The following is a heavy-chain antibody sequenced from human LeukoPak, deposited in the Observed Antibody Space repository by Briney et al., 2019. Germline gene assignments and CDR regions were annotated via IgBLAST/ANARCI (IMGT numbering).Heavy chain of an antibody. V-gene: IGHV3-15*01. CDR3: TARYCRSTSCYGEYFQR. CDR1: GFTFSNAW. CDR2: IKSKTDGGTT. J-gene: IGHJ1*01. Sequence: PGGSLRLSCAASGFTFSNAWMSWVRQAPGKGLEWVGRIKSKTDGGTTDYAAPVKGRFTISRDDSKNTLYLQMNSLKTEDTAVYYCTARYCRSTSCYGEYFQRWGQGTLVTVSP. D-gene: IGHD2-2*01.